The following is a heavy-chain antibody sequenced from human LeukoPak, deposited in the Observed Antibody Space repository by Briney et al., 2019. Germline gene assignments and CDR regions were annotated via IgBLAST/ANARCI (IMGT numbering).Heavy chain of an antibody. D-gene: IGHD6-13*01. CDR3: ARGGGIAGLHDY. CDR1: GGSISSSNYY. J-gene: IGHJ4*02. CDR2: MYYGGST. V-gene: IGHV4-39*07. Sequence: SETLSLTCTVSGGSISSSNYYWGWIRQPPGKGLEWIGSMYYGGSTYYNPSLKSRVTISVDRSKNQFSLKLSSVTAADTAVYYCARGGGIAGLHDYWGQGTLVTVSS.